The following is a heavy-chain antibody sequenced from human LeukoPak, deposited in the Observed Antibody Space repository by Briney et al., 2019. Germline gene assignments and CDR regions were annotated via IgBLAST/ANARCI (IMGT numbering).Heavy chain of an antibody. V-gene: IGHV1-18*01. D-gene: IGHD1-26*01. J-gene: IGHJ6*02. CDR3: ARGGIVGANGYYYYYGMDV. Sequence: ASVKVSCKASGYTFTSYGISWVRQAPGQGLEWMGWISAYNGNTNYAQKLQGRVTMTTDTSTSTAYMELRSLGSDDTAVYYCARGGIVGANGYYYYYGMDVWGQGTTVTVSS. CDR1: GYTFTSYG. CDR2: ISAYNGNT.